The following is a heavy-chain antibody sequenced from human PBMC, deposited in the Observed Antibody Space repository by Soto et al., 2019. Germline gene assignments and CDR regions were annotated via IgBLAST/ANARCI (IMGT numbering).Heavy chain of an antibody. Sequence: SETLSLTCTVSGGSISNYYWSWIRQPPGKGLEWIGYMYYSGSTSYNPSLKSRVTISVDTSKNQFSLKLSSVTVADTAVYYCARFEYYYGSGSSPGSRYDYWGQGTLVTVSS. V-gene: IGHV4-59*12. CDR2: MYYSGST. J-gene: IGHJ4*02. CDR1: GGSISNYY. D-gene: IGHD3-10*01. CDR3: ARFEYYYGSGSSPGSRYDY.